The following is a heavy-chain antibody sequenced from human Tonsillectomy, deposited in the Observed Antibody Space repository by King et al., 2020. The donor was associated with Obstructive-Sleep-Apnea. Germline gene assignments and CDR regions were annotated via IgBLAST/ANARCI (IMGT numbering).Heavy chain of an antibody. CDR3: AKAADWLWTYFDY. CDR1: GFTFDDYA. CDR2: ISWNSGSI. J-gene: IGHJ4*02. Sequence: VQLVESGGGLVQPGRSLRLSCAASGFTFDDYAMHWVRQAPGKGLEWVSGISWNSGSIGYADSVKGRFTISRDNAKNSLYLQMNSLRAEDTALYYCAKAADWLWTYFDYWGQGTLVTVSS. V-gene: IGHV3-9*01. D-gene: IGHD3/OR15-3a*01.